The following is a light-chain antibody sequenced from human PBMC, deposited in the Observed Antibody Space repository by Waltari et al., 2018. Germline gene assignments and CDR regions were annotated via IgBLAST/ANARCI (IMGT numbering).Light chain of an antibody. Sequence: DIVMTQSLESLAVSLGERATITCKSSLSVLHISNNKNYFAWYQQKPGQPPKLLIYWASTRKSGVPDRFSGSGSGPDFTLTIVSLQAEDVAVYYWQQFQSHLRTFVQGTKVEL. CDR1: LSVLHISNNKNY. CDR2: WAS. V-gene: IGKV4-1*01. CDR3: QQFQSHLRT. J-gene: IGKJ1*01.